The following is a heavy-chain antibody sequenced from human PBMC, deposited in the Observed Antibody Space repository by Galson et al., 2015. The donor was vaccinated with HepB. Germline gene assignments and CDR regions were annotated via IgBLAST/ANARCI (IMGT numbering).Heavy chain of an antibody. Sequence: SLRLSCAASGFTFSSYAMHWVRQAPGKGLEWVAVISYDGSNKYYADSVKGRFTISRDNSKNTLYLQMNSLRAEDTAVYYCARDHSSILDYWGQGTLVTVSS. CDR1: GFTFSSYA. CDR3: ARDHSSILDY. V-gene: IGHV3-30-3*01. CDR2: ISYDGSNK. J-gene: IGHJ4*02. D-gene: IGHD6-13*01.